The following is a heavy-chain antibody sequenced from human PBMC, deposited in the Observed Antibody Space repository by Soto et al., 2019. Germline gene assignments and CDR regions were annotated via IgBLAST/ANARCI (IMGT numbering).Heavy chain of an antibody. CDR3: ACANSRVHHMLFDP. CDR2: IYHTGRT. J-gene: IGHJ5*02. CDR1: SSSLSSGGYS. V-gene: IGHV4-30-2*01. D-gene: IGHD3-10*02. Sequence: SQTLSLTCAVSSSSLSSGGYSWRWIRQPPVKDLDWCGYIYHTGRTYYNPSLKSRVTMSVDNSNNKFSLNLHSVTAADTAVYKRACANSRVHHMLFDPWGQGTLVTVSS.